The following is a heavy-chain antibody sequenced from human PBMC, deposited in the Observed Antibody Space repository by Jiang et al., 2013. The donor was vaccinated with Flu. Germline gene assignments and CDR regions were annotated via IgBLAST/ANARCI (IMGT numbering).Heavy chain of an antibody. CDR1: GGSISSSSYY. D-gene: IGHD3-22*01. CDR2: IYYTGST. CDR3: ARDPYDVSGYGMDV. V-gene: IGHV4-39*07. Sequence: ETLSLTCTVSGGSISSSSYYWGWIRQPPGKGLEWIGRTIYYTGSTYYNPSLKSRATISIDTSKKQFSLKLSSVTAADTAVYYCARDPYDVSGYGMDVWGQGTTVTVSS. J-gene: IGHJ6*02.